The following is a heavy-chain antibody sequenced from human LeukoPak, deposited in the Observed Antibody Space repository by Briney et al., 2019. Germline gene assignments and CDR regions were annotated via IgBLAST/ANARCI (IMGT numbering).Heavy chain of an antibody. D-gene: IGHD2-21*01. Sequence: GGSLRLSCAASGFTFSNAWMSWVRQAPGKGLEWVGRIKSEPDGGTTVYSAPAKGRFTISRDDSKNTLYLQMNSLRAEDTAVYYCAKFLPTHIVVANYYFDYWGQGTLVTVSS. J-gene: IGHJ4*02. V-gene: IGHV3-15*01. CDR2: IKSEPDGGTT. CDR3: AKFLPTHIVVANYYFDY. CDR1: GFTFSNAW.